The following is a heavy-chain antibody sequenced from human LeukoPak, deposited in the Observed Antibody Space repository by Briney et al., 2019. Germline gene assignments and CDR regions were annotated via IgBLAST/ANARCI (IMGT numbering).Heavy chain of an antibody. J-gene: IGHJ3*02. CDR2: INLSGGST. CDR3: AREGGSSGYTWGVHDAFDI. Sequence: ASVKVSCKASGYTFTSYYMHWVRQAPGQGLEWMGIINLSGGSTSYAQKFQGRVTMTRDTSTSTVYMELSSLRSEDTAVYYCAREGGSSGYTWGVHDAFDIWGQGTMVTVSS. CDR1: GYTFTSYY. D-gene: IGHD3-22*01. V-gene: IGHV1-46*01.